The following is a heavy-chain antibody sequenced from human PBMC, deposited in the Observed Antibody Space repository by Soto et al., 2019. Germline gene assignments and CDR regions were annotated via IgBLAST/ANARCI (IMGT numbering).Heavy chain of an antibody. CDR2: IYPGDSDT. Sequence: GESLKISCKGSGYSFTSYWIGWVRQMPGKGLEWMGIIYPGDSDTRYSPSFQGQVTLSADKSISTAYLQWSSLKAADTAMYYCARLRVVPAAPYYYGMDVWGQGTTVTVSS. D-gene: IGHD2-2*01. J-gene: IGHJ6*02. V-gene: IGHV5-51*01. CDR1: GYSFTSYW. CDR3: ARLRVVPAAPYYYGMDV.